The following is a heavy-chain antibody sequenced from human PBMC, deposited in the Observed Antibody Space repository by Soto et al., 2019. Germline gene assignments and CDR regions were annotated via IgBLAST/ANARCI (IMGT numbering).Heavy chain of an antibody. CDR3: ARGSSSSFGYYFDY. D-gene: IGHD6-6*01. V-gene: IGHV4-30-4*01. J-gene: IGHJ4*02. CDR2: IYYSGST. CDR1: GGSISSGDYY. Sequence: SETLSLTCTVSGGSISSGDYYWSWIRQPPGKGLEWIGYIYYSGSTYYNPSLKSRVTISVDTSKNQFSLKLSSVTAVDTAVYYCARGSSSSFGYYFDYWGQGTMVTVSS.